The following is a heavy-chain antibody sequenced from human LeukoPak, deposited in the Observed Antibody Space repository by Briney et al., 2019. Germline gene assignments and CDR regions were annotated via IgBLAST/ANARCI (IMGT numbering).Heavy chain of an antibody. CDR3: ARLCYSYGNEGFGY. Sequence: ASVKVSCKASGYTFTGYYMHWVRQAPGQGREWMGRINPNSGGTNYAQKFQGRVTMTRDTSISTAYMELSRLRSDGRAVYYCARLCYSYGNEGFGYWGQGTLVTVSS. CDR1: GYTFTGYY. J-gene: IGHJ4*02. V-gene: IGHV1-2*06. CDR2: INPNSGGT. D-gene: IGHD5-18*01.